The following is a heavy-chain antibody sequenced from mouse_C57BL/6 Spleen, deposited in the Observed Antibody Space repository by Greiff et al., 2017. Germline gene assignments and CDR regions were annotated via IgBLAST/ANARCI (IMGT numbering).Heavy chain of an antibody. V-gene: IGHV14-4*01. CDR1: GFNIKDDY. D-gene: IGHD1-1*01. CDR3: TTGITTVVATNAY. Sequence: DVKLVESGAELVRPGASVKLSCTASGFNIKDDYMHWVKQRPEQGLEWIGWIDPENGDTEYASKFQGKATITADTSSNTAYLQLSSLTSEDTAVYYCTTGITTVVATNAYWGQGTLVTVSA. CDR2: IDPENGDT. J-gene: IGHJ3*01.